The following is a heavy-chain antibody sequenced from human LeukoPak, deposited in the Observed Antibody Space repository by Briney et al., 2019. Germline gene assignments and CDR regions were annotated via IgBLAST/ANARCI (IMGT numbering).Heavy chain of an antibody. CDR3: ARDPQYSSGISYNWFDP. V-gene: IGHV1-2*02. CDR2: INPHSGGT. J-gene: IGHJ5*02. D-gene: IGHD6-25*01. CDR1: GYTFTGYY. Sequence: ASVKVSCKASGYTFTGYYMHWVRQAPGQGLEWMGWINPHSGGTKYAQKFQGRVTMTRDTSISTAYMELSRLRSDDTAVYYCARDPQYSSGISYNWFDPWGQGTLVTVSS.